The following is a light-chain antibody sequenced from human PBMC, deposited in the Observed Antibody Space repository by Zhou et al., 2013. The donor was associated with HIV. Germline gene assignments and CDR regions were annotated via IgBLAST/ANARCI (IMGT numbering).Light chain of an antibody. V-gene: IGKV1-27*01. Sequence: DIQMTQSPASLSASIGDRVTITCRASQGIYNSLAWYQQKPGKAPDLLIYSASTLQSGVPSRFSGSGYGTDFTLTISSLQPEDFANYYCQQSYTTPETFGGGTKVEMK. J-gene: IGKJ4*01. CDR3: QQSYTTPET. CDR1: QGIYNS. CDR2: SAS.